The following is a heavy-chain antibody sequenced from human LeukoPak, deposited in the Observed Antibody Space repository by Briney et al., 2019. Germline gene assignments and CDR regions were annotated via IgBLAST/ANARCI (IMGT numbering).Heavy chain of an antibody. D-gene: IGHD6-13*01. Sequence: SETLSLTCTVSGGSISSSSYYWGWIRQPPGKGLEWIGSIYYSGSTYYNPSLKSRVTISVDTSKNQFSLKLSSVTAADTAVYYCASEAAAGLLDYWGQGALVTVSS. CDR1: GGSISSSSYY. J-gene: IGHJ4*02. CDR2: IYYSGST. V-gene: IGHV4-39*07. CDR3: ASEAAAGLLDY.